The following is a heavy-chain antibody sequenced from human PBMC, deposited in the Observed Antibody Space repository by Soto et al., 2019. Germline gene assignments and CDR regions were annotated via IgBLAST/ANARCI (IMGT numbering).Heavy chain of an antibody. CDR3: ARAGCGDGGSCYSHGMDV. D-gene: IGHD2-15*01. J-gene: IGHJ6*01. V-gene: IGHV3-30-3*01. Sequence: QVQLVESGGGVVQPGRSLRLSCAASGFTFSSYAMHWVRQAPGKGLEWVAVISYDGSNKYYADSVKGRFTISRDNSKNTLYLQMNSLRAEDTAVYYCARAGCGDGGSCYSHGMDVW. CDR2: ISYDGSNK. CDR1: GFTFSSYA.